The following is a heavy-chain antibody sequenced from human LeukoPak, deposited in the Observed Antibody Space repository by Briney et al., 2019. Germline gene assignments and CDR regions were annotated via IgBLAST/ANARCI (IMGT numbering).Heavy chain of an antibody. CDR2: INHSGST. J-gene: IGHJ6*02. CDR1: GGSFSGYY. CDR3: ARGRGGGYYYYGMDV. Sequence: SETLSLTCAVYGGSFSGYYWSWVRQPPGKGLEWIGEINHSGSTNYNPSLKSRVTISVDTSKNQFSLKLSSVTAADTAVYYCARGRGGGYYYYGMDVWGQGTTVTVSS. V-gene: IGHV4-34*01. D-gene: IGHD3-10*01.